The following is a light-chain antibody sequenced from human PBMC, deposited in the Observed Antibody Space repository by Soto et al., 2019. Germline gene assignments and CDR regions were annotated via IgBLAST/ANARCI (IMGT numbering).Light chain of an antibody. CDR1: QSVSSNY. J-gene: IGKJ1*01. Sequence: DIVLTQSPGTLSLSPGERATLSCRASQSVSSNYLAWYQQKPGQAPRLLIYGASSGVTGIPDRFSGSGSGTDFTLTISRLEPEDFAVYYCQQYVTSPWTFCQGTKVEIK. V-gene: IGKV3-20*01. CDR3: QQYVTSPWT. CDR2: GAS.